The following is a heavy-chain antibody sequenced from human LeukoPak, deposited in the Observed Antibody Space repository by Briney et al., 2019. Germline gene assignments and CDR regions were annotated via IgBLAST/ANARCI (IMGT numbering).Heavy chain of an antibody. V-gene: IGHV1-46*01. D-gene: IGHD1-20*01. CDR1: GYTFTNYY. Sequence: GASVKVSGKASGYTFTNYYIHWVRQAPGQGLEWMELINPSSGNTPYAQQFQGRVTMTRDTSTSTVYMELSSLRSEDTAVYYCARHSLIGTTPFDYWGQGTLVTVPS. CDR2: INPSSGNT. CDR3: ARHSLIGTTPFDY. J-gene: IGHJ4*02.